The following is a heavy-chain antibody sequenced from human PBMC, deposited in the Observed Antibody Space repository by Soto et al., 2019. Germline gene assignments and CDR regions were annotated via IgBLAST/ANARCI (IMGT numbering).Heavy chain of an antibody. CDR1: GGTFSSYA. D-gene: IGHD2-2*01. J-gene: IGHJ6*02. CDR2: IIPIFGTA. V-gene: IGHV1-69*13. CDR3: ARPVSCSSTSCYPKDMDV. Sequence: GASVKVSCKASGGTFSSYAISWVRQAPGQGLEWMGGIIPIFGTANYAQKFQGRVTITADESTSTAYMELSSLRSEDTALYYCARPVSCSSTSCYPKDMDVWGQGTTVTVSS.